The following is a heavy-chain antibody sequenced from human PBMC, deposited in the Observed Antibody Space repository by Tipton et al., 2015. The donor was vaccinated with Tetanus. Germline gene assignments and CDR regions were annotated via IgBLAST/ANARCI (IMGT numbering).Heavy chain of an antibody. CDR2: IYYSGST. CDR1: GGSISSGGYF. Sequence: TLSLTCTVSGGSISSGGYFWNWIRQRPGKGPEWIGYIYYSGSTYSNPSLKSRVSMSVDTSKNQLFLNLTSLTAADTAVYYCARLTEVVSRSGWAFDFWGQGALVTVSS. CDR3: ARLTEVVSRSGWAFDF. D-gene: IGHD2-15*01. J-gene: IGHJ4*02. V-gene: IGHV4-31*03.